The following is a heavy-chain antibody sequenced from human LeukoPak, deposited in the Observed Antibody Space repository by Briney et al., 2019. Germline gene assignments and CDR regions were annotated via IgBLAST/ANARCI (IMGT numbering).Heavy chain of an antibody. J-gene: IGHJ5*02. CDR3: ARAGNYDFWSGKHYNWFDP. V-gene: IGHV4-34*01. CDR2: INHSGST. D-gene: IGHD3-3*01. Sequence: PSETLSLTCAVYGGSFSGYYWSWIRQPPGKGLEWIGEINHSGSTNYNPSLKSRVTISVDTSKNQFSLELSSVTAADTAVYYCARAGNYDFWSGKHYNWFDPWGQGTLVTVSS. CDR1: GGSFSGYY.